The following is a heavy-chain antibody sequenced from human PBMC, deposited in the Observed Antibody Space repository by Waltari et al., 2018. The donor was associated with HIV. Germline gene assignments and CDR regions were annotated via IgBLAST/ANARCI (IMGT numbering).Heavy chain of an antibody. CDR2: IYYSGST. CDR1: GGSISSSSYY. Sequence: QLQLQESGPGLVKPSETLSLTCTVSGGSISSSSYYWGWIRQPPGKGLEWIGSIYYSGSTYYNPSLKSRVTISVDTSKNQFSLKLSSVTAADTAVYYCASGRDKEGPADYWGQGTLVTVSS. J-gene: IGHJ4*02. D-gene: IGHD2-15*01. CDR3: ASGRDKEGPADY. V-gene: IGHV4-39*01.